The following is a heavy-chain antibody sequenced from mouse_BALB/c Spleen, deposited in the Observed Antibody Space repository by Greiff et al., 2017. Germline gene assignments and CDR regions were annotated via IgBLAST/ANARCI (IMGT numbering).Heavy chain of an antibody. CDR2: IWSGGST. CDR3: ARKGDYSWYFDV. CDR1: GFSLTSYG. V-gene: IGHV2-4-1*01. J-gene: IGHJ1*01. Sequence: VKLVESGPGLVQPSQSLSITCTVSGFSLTSYGVHWVRQSPGKGLEWLGVIWSGGSTDYNAAFISRLSISKDNSKSQVFFKMNSLQADDTAIYYCARKGDYSWYFDVWGAGTTVTVSS. D-gene: IGHD1-1*01.